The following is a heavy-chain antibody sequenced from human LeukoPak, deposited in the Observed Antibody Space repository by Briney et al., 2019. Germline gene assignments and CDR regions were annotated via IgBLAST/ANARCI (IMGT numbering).Heavy chain of an antibody. D-gene: IGHD2-15*01. CDR3: ARLFMVVDWYVDL. J-gene: IGHJ2*01. CDR2: IYYSGST. V-gene: IGHV4-61*08. CDR1: GGSFSSGDYY. Sequence: SETLSLTCSVSGGSFSSGDYYWYWIRQPPGKGLEWIGYIYYSGSTNYNPSLKSRVTISIDTSKNQFSLKLSSVTAADTAVYYCARLFMVVDWYVDLWGRGTLVTVSS.